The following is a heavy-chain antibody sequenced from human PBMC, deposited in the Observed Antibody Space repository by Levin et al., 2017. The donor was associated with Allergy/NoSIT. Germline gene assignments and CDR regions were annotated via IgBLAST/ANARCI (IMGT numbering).Heavy chain of an antibody. CDR3: AMGEYYFDY. CDR2: IYYSGST. D-gene: IGHD3-16*01. Sequence: SQTLSLPCTVSGGSIRSSYWSWIRQPPGKGLEWIGYIYYSGSTNYNPSLKSRVTISVDTSKNQFSLKLSSVTAADTAVYYCAMGEYYFDYWGQGTLVTVSS. CDR1: GGSIRSSY. J-gene: IGHJ4*02. V-gene: IGHV4-59*01.